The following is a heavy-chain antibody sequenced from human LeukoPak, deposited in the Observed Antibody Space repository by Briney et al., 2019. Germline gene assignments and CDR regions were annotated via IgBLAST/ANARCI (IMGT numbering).Heavy chain of an antibody. Sequence: PGGSLRLSCTASGFTFGDYAMNWVRQAPGKGLEWVSYISSSSSTIYYADSVKGRFTISRDNAKNSLYLQMNSLRAEDTAVYYCAREPGYCSSTSCYYWYFDLWGRGTLVTVSS. CDR3: AREPGYCSSTSCYYWYFDL. CDR1: GFTFGDYA. V-gene: IGHV3-48*01. J-gene: IGHJ2*01. D-gene: IGHD2-2*03. CDR2: ISSSSSTI.